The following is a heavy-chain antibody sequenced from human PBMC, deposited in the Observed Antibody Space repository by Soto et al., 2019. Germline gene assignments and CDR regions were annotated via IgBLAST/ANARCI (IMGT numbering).Heavy chain of an antibody. Sequence: PGWSLRLSCAASGFTFSSYGMHWVRQAPGKGLEWVAVISYDGSNKYYADSVKGRFTISRGNSKNTLYLQMNSLRAEDTAVYYCANTLAYRSSAVYGMDVWGQGTTVTVSS. D-gene: IGHD6-13*01. J-gene: IGHJ6*02. CDR3: ANTLAYRSSAVYGMDV. CDR1: GFTFSSYG. V-gene: IGHV3-30*18. CDR2: ISYDGSNK.